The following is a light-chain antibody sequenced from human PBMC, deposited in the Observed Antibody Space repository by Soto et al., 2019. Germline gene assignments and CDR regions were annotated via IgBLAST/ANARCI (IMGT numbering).Light chain of an antibody. CDR3: CSYTTSSTLGYV. Sequence: QSALTQPASVTWAPGQSITISCTGTSSDVGGYNYVSWYQQHPGKAPQLMIYDVSNRPSGVSTRFAGSKSGNTASLTISGLQAEDEADYYCCSYTTSSTLGYVFGTGTKVTV. CDR2: DVS. J-gene: IGLJ1*01. V-gene: IGLV2-14*03. CDR1: SSDVGGYNY.